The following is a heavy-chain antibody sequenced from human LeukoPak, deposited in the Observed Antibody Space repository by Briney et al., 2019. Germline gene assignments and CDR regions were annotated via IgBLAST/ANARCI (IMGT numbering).Heavy chain of an antibody. J-gene: IGHJ4*02. D-gene: IGHD3-9*01. Sequence: PSETLSLTCTVSGGSISSYYWSWIRQPPGKGLEWIGYIYYSGSTNYNPSLKSRVTMSVDTSKNQFSLKLSSVTAADTAVYYCARDLQYYDILTGYTIDYWGQGTLVTVSS. CDR3: ARDLQYYDILTGYTIDY. CDR2: IYYSGST. V-gene: IGHV4-59*12. CDR1: GGSISSYY.